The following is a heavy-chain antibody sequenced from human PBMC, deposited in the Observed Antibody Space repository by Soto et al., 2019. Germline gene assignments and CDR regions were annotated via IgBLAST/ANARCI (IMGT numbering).Heavy chain of an antibody. V-gene: IGHV3-33*01. CDR3: ARWGGYSYFYYYGMDV. Sequence: QVQLVESGGGVVQPGRSLRLSCAASGFTFSSYGMHWVRQAPGKGLEWVAVIWYDGSNKYYADSVKGRFAISSDTYKNPLYLQMNVLRAGVTAVYYCARWGGYSYFYYYGMDVWGQGSTVTVSS. CDR1: GFTFSSYG. CDR2: IWYDGSNK. J-gene: IGHJ6*02. D-gene: IGHD2-2*02.